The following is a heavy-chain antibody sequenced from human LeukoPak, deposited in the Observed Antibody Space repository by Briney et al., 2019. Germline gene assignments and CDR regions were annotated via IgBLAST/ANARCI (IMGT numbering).Heavy chain of an antibody. CDR1: GFTLSSYA. D-gene: IGHD3-10*02. CDR2: ISSSGSTI. Sequence: GGSLRLSCAASGFTLSSYAMSWVRQGPGKGLEWVSYISSSGSTIYYADSVKGRFTISRGNAKNSLYLQMNSLRAEDTAVYYCAELGITMIGGVWGKGTTVTISS. V-gene: IGHV3-48*03. J-gene: IGHJ6*04. CDR3: AELGITMIGGV.